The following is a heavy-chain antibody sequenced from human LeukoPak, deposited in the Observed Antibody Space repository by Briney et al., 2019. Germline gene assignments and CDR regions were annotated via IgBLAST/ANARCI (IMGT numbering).Heavy chain of an antibody. V-gene: IGHV3-7*01. J-gene: IGHJ4*02. D-gene: IGHD5-24*01. CDR3: ASWRWLQSDVDY. Sequence: PGGAPRVSCAAPGDSVSGSWMSWVRAAPGEGREWVANIEQDGSEKLYVNSVQGRFANSRDNAKNALYLQVNSLRAEDTAVYYGASWRWLQSDVDYWGQETLVTVSS. CDR1: GDSVSGSW. CDR2: IEQDGSEK.